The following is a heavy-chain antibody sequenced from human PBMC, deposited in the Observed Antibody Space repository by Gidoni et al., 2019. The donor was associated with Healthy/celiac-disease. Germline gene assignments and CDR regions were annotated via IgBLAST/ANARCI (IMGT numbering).Heavy chain of an antibody. Sequence: QVQLQQWGAGLLKPSETLSLTCAVYGGSLSGYYWSWIRQPPGKGLEWIGEINHSGSTNYNPSLKSRVTISVDTSKNQFSLKVSSVTAADTAVYYCARTRIAAAGPDWFDPWGQGTLVTVSS. D-gene: IGHD6-13*01. J-gene: IGHJ5*02. CDR1: GGSLSGYY. CDR2: INHSGST. V-gene: IGHV4-34*01. CDR3: ARTRIAAAGPDWFDP.